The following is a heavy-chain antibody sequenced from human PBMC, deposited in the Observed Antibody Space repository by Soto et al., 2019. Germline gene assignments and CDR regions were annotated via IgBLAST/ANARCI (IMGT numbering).Heavy chain of an antibody. Sequence: ASVKVSCKTSGYTFSAYYMHWVRQAPGQGLEWMGWINPKSGGTLYAQKFQGRVTMTRDTSISTAYMELSRLRSDDTAVYYCARGGTFAYDTSGYSVYWGQEPWSPSPQ. J-gene: IGHJ4*01. CDR2: INPKSGGT. D-gene: IGHD3-22*01. CDR1: GYTFSAYY. V-gene: IGHV1-2*02. CDR3: ARGGTFAYDTSGYSVY.